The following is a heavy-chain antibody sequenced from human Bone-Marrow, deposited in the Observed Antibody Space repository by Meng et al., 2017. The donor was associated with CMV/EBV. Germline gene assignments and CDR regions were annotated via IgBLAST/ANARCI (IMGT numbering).Heavy chain of an antibody. J-gene: IGHJ6*02. CDR2: INSDGSDT. D-gene: IGHD2-2*01. Sequence: GESLKISCVASGFSFTTYWMHWVRRVPGKGLVWVSRINSDGSDTGYADSVNGRFTISRDNAKNTLFLQMNSLRAEDTALYYCARSYPNFYYGMDVWGQGNTVTVS. CDR1: GFSFTTYW. CDR3: ARSYPNFYYGMDV. V-gene: IGHV3-74*01.